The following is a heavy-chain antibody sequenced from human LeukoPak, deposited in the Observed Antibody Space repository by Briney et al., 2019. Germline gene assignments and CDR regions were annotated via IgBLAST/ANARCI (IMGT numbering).Heavy chain of an antibody. D-gene: IGHD1-7*01. V-gene: IGHV3-30*02. CDR1: GFTFSSYG. CDR2: IRYDGSNK. CDR3: ARGVTGTNLYFDY. Sequence: GGSLRLSCAASGFTFSSYGMHWVRQAPGKGLEWVAFIRYDGSNKYYADSVKGRFTISRDNAKNSLYLQMNSLRAEDTAVYYCARGVTGTNLYFDYWGQGTLVTVSS. J-gene: IGHJ4*02.